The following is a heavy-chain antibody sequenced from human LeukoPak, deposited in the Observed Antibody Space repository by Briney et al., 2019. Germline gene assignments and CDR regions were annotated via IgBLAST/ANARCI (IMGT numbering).Heavy chain of an antibody. J-gene: IGHJ4*02. V-gene: IGHV4-61*01. Sequence: SETLSLTCTVSGGSVSSGSYYWSWIRQPPGKGLEWIGYIYYSGSTNYNPSLKSRVTISVDTSKNQFSLKLSSVTAADTAVYYCARFIAVAGLDYWGQGTLVTVSS. CDR3: ARFIAVAGLDY. CDR1: GGSVSSGSYY. D-gene: IGHD6-19*01. CDR2: IYYSGST.